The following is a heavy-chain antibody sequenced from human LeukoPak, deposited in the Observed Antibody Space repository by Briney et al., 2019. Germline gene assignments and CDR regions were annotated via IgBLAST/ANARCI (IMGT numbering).Heavy chain of an antibody. Sequence: GGSLRLSCAASGFTFSSYSMNWVRQAPGKGLEWVSSISSSSSHIYYADSVKGRFTISRDNAKNSLYLQMNSLRAEDTAVYYCARTPGIAAFDYWGQGTLVTVSS. D-gene: IGHD6-13*01. V-gene: IGHV3-21*01. CDR3: ARTPGIAAFDY. CDR1: GFTFSSYS. J-gene: IGHJ4*02. CDR2: ISSSSSHI.